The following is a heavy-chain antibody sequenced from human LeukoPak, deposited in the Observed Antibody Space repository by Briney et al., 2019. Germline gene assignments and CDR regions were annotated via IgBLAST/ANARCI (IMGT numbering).Heavy chain of an antibody. CDR3: ARQTGSGLFILP. J-gene: IGHJ4*02. CDR1: GVSTSSSNSY. Sequence: SETLSLTCTVSGVSTSSSNSYWGWIRQPPGKGLEWIGSIYYSGNTYYNASLKSQVSISIDTSKNQFSLKLTSVTAADTAVYYCARQTGSGLFILPGGQGTLVTVSS. D-gene: IGHD3/OR15-3a*01. CDR2: IYYSGNT. V-gene: IGHV4-39*01.